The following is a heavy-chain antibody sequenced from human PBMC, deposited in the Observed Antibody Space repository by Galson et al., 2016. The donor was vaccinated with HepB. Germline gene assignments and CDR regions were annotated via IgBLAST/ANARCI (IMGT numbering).Heavy chain of an antibody. V-gene: IGHV1-2*02. D-gene: IGHD1-26*01. Sequence: SVKVSCKASGYTFPAYELHWVRQAPGQGLEWMGWINPKSGGTKYSQKFQGRVTMTRDQSNSTAYMELSRLRSDDTAVFYCASEGREAYYGSLYSMYVGGQGTTVTVSS. CDR1: GYTFPAYE. CDR3: ASEGREAYYGSLYSMYV. CDR2: INPKSGGT. J-gene: IGHJ6*02.